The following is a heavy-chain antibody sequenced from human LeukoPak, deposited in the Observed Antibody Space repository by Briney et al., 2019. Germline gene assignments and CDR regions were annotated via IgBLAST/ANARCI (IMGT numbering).Heavy chain of an antibody. CDR1: GFTFSSYW. Sequence: GGSLRLSCAASGFTFSSYWMSWVRQAPGKGLEWVANIKQDGSEKYYVDSVKGRFTISGDNAKNSLYLQMNSLRAEDTAVYYCARGTIAAAGYYYFDYWGQGTQVTVSS. J-gene: IGHJ4*02. CDR3: ARGTIAAAGYYYFDY. V-gene: IGHV3-7*04. CDR2: IKQDGSEK. D-gene: IGHD6-13*01.